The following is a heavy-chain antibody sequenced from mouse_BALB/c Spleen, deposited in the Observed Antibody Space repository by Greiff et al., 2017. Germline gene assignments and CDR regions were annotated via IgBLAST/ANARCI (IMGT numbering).Heavy chain of an antibody. D-gene: IGHD2-2*01. CDR1: GFTFSSYG. V-gene: IGHV5-6*02. J-gene: IGHJ2*01. CDR3: ARHGYDGGGVFDY. Sequence: EVMLVESGGDLVKPGGSLKLSCAASGFTFSSYGMSWVRQTPDKRLEWVATISSGGSYTYYPDSVKGRFTISRDNAKNTLYLQMSSLKSEDTAMYYCARHGYDGGGVFDYWGQGTTLTVSS. CDR2: ISSGGSYT.